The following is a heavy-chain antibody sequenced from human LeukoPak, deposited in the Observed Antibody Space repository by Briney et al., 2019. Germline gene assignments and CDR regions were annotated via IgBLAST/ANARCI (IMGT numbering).Heavy chain of an antibody. Sequence: GGSLRLSCAASGFTFSNAWMSWFRQVPGQELEWVSAISGSGGSTNYGDSVKGRFTISRDNSKNTLYLQMNSLRAEDTAVYYCAKRSEGNWGQGTLVTVSS. J-gene: IGHJ4*02. CDR1: GFTFSNAW. V-gene: IGHV3-23*01. CDR3: AKRSEGN. CDR2: ISGSGGST. D-gene: IGHD2-15*01.